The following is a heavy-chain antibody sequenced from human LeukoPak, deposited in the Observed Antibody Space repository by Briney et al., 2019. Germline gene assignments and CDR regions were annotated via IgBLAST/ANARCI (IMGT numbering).Heavy chain of an antibody. V-gene: IGHV3-48*02. CDR3: ASWRNGGYSRFDY. Sequence: PGGSLRLSCAASGFTFSTYNMNWVRQAPGKGLEWVSYISSSSSSIYYADSVMGRFTMSRDNAKNSLYLEMTSLRDEDTAVYYCASWRNGGYSRFDYWGQGTLVTVSS. D-gene: IGHD5-12*01. CDR1: GFTFSTYN. J-gene: IGHJ4*02. CDR2: ISSSSSSI.